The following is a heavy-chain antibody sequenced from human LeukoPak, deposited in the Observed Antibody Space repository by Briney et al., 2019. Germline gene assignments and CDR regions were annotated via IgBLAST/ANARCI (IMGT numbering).Heavy chain of an antibody. CDR1: GGTISSSNL. J-gene: IGHJ3*02. Sequence: PSGTLSLTCAASGGTISSSNLWRWVRQPPRKRLEWIGVIYHSGSTNYDPSLKSRVTISVDKSKNQFYLKLSTVTAADTAVYYCTYGSGSYEAFDIWGQGTMVTVSS. CDR3: TYGSGSYEAFDI. CDR2: IYHSGST. D-gene: IGHD3-10*01. V-gene: IGHV4-4*02.